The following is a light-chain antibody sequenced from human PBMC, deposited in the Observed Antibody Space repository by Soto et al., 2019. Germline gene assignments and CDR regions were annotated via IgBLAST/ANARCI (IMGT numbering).Light chain of an antibody. CDR3: QQYYSTPSGVT. CDR1: QSVLYSSNNKNY. Sequence: DIVMTQSPDSLAVSLGERATINCKSSQSVLYSSNNKNYLAWYQQKPGQPPKLLIYWASTRESGVPDRFSGSGSGTDFTLTISSLQAEDVVVYYCQQYYSTPSGVTFGQGTRLEIK. V-gene: IGKV4-1*01. CDR2: WAS. J-gene: IGKJ5*01.